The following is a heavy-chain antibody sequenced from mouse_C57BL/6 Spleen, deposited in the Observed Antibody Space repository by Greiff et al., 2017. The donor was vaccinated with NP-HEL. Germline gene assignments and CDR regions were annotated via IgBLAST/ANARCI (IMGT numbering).Heavy chain of an antibody. CDR2: INPSTGGT. Sequence: EVQLQQSGPELVKPGASVKISCKASGYSFTGYYMNWVKQSPEKSLEWIGEINPSTGGTTYNQKFKAKATLTVDKSSSTAYMQLKSLTSEDSAVYYCARPTLLLKGYFDYWGQGTTLTVSS. CDR1: GYSFTGYY. D-gene: IGHD1-1*01. CDR3: ARPTLLLKGYFDY. V-gene: IGHV1-42*01. J-gene: IGHJ2*01.